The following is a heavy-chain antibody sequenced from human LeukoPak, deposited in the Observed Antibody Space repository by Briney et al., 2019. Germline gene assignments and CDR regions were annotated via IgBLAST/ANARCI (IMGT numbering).Heavy chain of an antibody. CDR1: GFTFDDYA. V-gene: IGHV3-43*01. CDR3: AKSGYSSGWLDY. CDR2: ISWDGGST. J-gene: IGHJ4*02. Sequence: GGSLRLSCAASGFTFDDYAMHWVRQAPGKGLEWVSLISWDGGSTYYADSVKGRFTISRDNSKNSLYLQMNSLRTEDTALYYCAKSGYSSGWLDYWGQGTLVTVSS. D-gene: IGHD6-19*01.